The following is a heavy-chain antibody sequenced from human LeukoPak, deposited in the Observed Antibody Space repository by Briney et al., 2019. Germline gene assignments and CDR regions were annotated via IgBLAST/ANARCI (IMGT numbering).Heavy chain of an antibody. Sequence: GGSLRLSCVASGFTFSSFAMSWVRQAPGKGLEWVSAIGGSGVNTYYADSLKGRFSISRDNSKNTLYLQMNSLRAEDTAVYYCAKVGGYNSLFYFDYWGQGTLVTVSS. V-gene: IGHV3-23*01. CDR1: GFTFSSFA. D-gene: IGHD5-24*01. J-gene: IGHJ4*02. CDR2: IGGSGVNT. CDR3: AKVGGYNSLFYFDY.